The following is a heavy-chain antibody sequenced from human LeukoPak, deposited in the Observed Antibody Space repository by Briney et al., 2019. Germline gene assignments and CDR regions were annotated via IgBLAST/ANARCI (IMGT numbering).Heavy chain of an antibody. Sequence: GSLRLSCVASGFTFSSYGMHWVRQAPGKGLGWVAVISYDGSNKYYADSVKGRFTISRDNSKNTLYLQMNSLRAEDTAVYYCAKEQEVLRYFDWSLSFGYWGQGTLVTVSS. V-gene: IGHV3-30*18. CDR2: ISYDGSNK. J-gene: IGHJ4*02. CDR3: AKEQEVLRYFDWSLSFGY. D-gene: IGHD3-9*01. CDR1: GFTFSSYG.